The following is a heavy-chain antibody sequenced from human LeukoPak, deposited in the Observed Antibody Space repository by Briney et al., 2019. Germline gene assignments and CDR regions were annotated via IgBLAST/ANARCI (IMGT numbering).Heavy chain of an antibody. Sequence: SETLSLTCTVSGYSISSGYYWGWIRQPPGKGLEWIGSIYHSGSTYYNPSLKSRVTISVDTSKNQFSLKLSSVTAADTAVYYCARSRDRGIAAAGAEGELFDYWGQGTLVTVSS. CDR1: GYSISSGYY. V-gene: IGHV4-38-2*02. D-gene: IGHD6-13*01. CDR3: ARSRDRGIAAAGAEGELFDY. J-gene: IGHJ4*02. CDR2: IYHSGST.